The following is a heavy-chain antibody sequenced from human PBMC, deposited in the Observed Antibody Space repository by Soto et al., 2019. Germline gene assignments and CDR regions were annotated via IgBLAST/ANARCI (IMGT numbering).Heavy chain of an antibody. Sequence: QVQLVQSGAEVKKPGALVKVSCKASGYTFTSYGISWVRQAPGQGLEWMGWISAYNGNTNYAQKLQGRVTMTTDTSTRTAYMELRSLRSDDTAVYYCASSLLVGYGLEGESDWGQGTLVTVSS. CDR3: ASSLLVGYGLEGESD. J-gene: IGHJ4*02. CDR1: GYTFTSYG. D-gene: IGHD5-18*01. CDR2: ISAYNGNT. V-gene: IGHV1-18*01.